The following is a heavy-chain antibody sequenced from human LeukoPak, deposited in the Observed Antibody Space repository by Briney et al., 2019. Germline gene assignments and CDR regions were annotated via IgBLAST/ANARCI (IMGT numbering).Heavy chain of an antibody. CDR2: ISYDGSNK. V-gene: IGHV3-30*04. CDR1: GFTFSSYA. D-gene: IGHD5-12*01. CDR3: AKDGSPVVATIHYFDY. J-gene: IGHJ4*02. Sequence: GRSLRLSCAASGFTFSSYAMHWVRQAPGKGLEWVAVISYDGSNKYYADSVKGRFTISRDNSKNTLYLQMISLRAEDTAVYYCAKDGSPVVATIHYFDYWGQGTLVTASS.